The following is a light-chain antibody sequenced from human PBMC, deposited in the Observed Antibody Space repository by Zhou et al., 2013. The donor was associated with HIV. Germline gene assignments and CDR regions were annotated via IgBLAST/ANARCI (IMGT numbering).Light chain of an antibody. CDR1: QRISSW. J-gene: IGKJ2*01. Sequence: DIQMTQSPSTLSASVGDRVTITCRASQRISSWLAWYQQKPGKAPKLLIYKASSLEGGVPSRFSGSGSGTEFTLTISSLQPDDFATYYCQQYNTLVTFGQGTKLEIK. CDR3: QQYNTLVT. CDR2: KAS. V-gene: IGKV1-5*03.